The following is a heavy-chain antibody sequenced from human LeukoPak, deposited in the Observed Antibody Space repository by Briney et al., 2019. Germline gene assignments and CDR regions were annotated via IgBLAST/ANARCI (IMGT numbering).Heavy chain of an antibody. J-gene: IGHJ4*02. V-gene: IGHV3-23*01. CDR3: ATEQEGRRAAFDR. D-gene: IGHD1/OR15-1a*01. CDR2: ISASGGST. CDR1: GFTFSSYG. Sequence: GGTLRLSCAASGFTFSSYGMSWVRQSPGKGLEWVSGISASGGSTYYADSVKGRFTISRDNSKNTLYLEMNSLKIEDTAIYYCATEQEGRRAAFDRWGQGTLVTVST.